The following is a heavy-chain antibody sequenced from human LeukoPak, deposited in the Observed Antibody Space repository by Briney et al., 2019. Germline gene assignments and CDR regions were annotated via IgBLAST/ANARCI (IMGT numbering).Heavy chain of an antibody. CDR2: INPNSGGT. V-gene: IGHV1-2*02. D-gene: IGHD3-22*01. J-gene: IGHJ4*02. CDR3: ARDFGDSSGYLVDN. CDR1: GYTFTGYY. Sequence: ASVKVSCKASGYTFTGYYIHWVRQAPGQGLEWMGWINPNSGGTNYVQKFQGRVTMTRDTSITTAYMELSRLRSDDTAVYYCARDFGDSSGYLVDNWGQGTLVTVSS.